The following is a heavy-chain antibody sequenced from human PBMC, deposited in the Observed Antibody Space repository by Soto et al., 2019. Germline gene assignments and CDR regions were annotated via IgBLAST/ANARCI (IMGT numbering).Heavy chain of an antibody. D-gene: IGHD1-26*01. J-gene: IGHJ4*02. CDR1: GLSFSRHW. CDR2: IDNTGVGT. CDR3: ARLGGFDPTHDY. V-gene: IGHV3-74*01. Sequence: EVQLVESGGGVVQPGGTLRLSCAASGLSFSRHWMHWVRHVPGQGLKWVSRIDNTGVGTSYADSVKGRVTMFRDNAKNTLYLQMNDLRVKDTALYFCARLGGFDPTHDYWGQGALVTVSS.